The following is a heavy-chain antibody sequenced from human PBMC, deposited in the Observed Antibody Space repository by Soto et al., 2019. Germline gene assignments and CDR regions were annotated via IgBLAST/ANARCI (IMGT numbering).Heavy chain of an antibody. CDR2: IYPGDSDT. D-gene: IGHD3-16*01. CDR3: AINLGVTLFYFDY. CDR1: GYSFTSYW. V-gene: IGHV5-51*01. J-gene: IGHJ4*02. Sequence: GGSLKISCQGSGYSFTSYWIGWVRQMPGKGLEWMGIIYPGDSDTRYSPSFQGQVTISADKSISTAYLQWSSLKASDTAMYYCAINLGVTLFYFDYWGQGTLVTVYS.